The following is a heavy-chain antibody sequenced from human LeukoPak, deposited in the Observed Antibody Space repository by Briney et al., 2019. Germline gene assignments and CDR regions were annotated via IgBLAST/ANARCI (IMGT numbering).Heavy chain of an antibody. V-gene: IGHV3-53*01. CDR2: IYSGGST. J-gene: IGHJ3*02. Sequence: GGSLTLSCAASGFTVSRNYVSCVRQAPGKGLEWVSVIYSGGSTYYADSVKGRFTISRDNSKNTLYLQMNSVRAEDTAVYYCARGTQVAGYAFDIWGQGTMVTVSS. D-gene: IGHD6-19*01. CDR3: ARGTQVAGYAFDI. CDR1: GFTVSRNY.